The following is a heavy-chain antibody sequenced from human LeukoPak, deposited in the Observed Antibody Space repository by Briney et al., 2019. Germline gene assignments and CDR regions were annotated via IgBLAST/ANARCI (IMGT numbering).Heavy chain of an antibody. CDR3: ARGLLWFGELTPLGHFDY. J-gene: IGHJ4*02. Sequence: GASVKVSCKAFGYTFTSYAMHWVRQAPGQRLERMGWINAGNGNTKYSQKFQGRVTITRDTSASTAYMELSSLRSEDTAVYYCARGLLWFGELTPLGHFDYWGQGTLVTVSS. D-gene: IGHD3-10*01. CDR2: INAGNGNT. V-gene: IGHV1-3*01. CDR1: GYTFTSYA.